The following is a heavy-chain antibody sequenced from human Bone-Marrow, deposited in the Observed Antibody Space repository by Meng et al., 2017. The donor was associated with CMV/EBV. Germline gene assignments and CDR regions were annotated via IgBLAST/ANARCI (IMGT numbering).Heavy chain of an antibody. CDR3: TRDRGAVRGIYHFDY. CDR2: INSDGNYI. CDR1: GFTFSNYW. D-gene: IGHD3-10*01. V-gene: IGHV3-74*01. J-gene: IGHJ4*02. Sequence: EVQLVESGGGLVQPGGFLRLSCVASGFTFSNYWMHWVRQGPGKGLVWVSRINSDGNYISYADSVKGRFTISRDNAKNTLYLQMNSLRDEDTAIYYCTRDRGAVRGIYHFDYWGQGTLVTVAS.